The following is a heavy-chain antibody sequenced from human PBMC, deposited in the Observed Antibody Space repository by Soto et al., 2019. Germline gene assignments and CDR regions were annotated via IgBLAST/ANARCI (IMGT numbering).Heavy chain of an antibody. CDR1: GFTFSSYA. Sequence: EVQLLESGGGLVQPGGSLRLSCAASGFTFSSYAMSWVRQAPGKGLEWVSAISGSGGSTYYADSVKDRFTISRDNSKNTLYLQMNSLRAEDTAVYYCAKVTLELFLRPNWFDPWGQGTLVTVSS. J-gene: IGHJ5*02. D-gene: IGHD3-10*01. V-gene: IGHV3-23*01. CDR3: AKVTLELFLRPNWFDP. CDR2: ISGSGGST.